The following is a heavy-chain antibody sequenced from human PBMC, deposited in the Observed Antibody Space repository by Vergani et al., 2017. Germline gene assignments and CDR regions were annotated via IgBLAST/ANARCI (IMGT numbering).Heavy chain of an antibody. J-gene: IGHJ6*03. CDR1: GGTFSSYA. CDR2: IIPLFGTA. Sequence: QVQLVQSGAEVKKPGSSVKVSCKASGGTFSSYAISWVRQAPGQGLEWRGGIIPLFGTANYAQKFQGRVTITADESTSTAYMELSSLRSEDTAVSYCARFSTVTTEADYYYYMDVWGKGTTVTVSS. CDR3: ARFSTVTTEADYYYYMDV. D-gene: IGHD4-17*01. V-gene: IGHV1-69*01.